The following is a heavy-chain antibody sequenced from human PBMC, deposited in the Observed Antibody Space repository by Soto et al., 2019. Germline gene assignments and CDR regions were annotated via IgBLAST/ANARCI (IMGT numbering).Heavy chain of an antibody. CDR1: GGSISSGGYY. V-gene: IGHV4-31*03. Sequence: KTSETLSLTCTVSGGSISSGGYYWSWIRQHPGKGLEWIGYIYYSGSTYYNPSLKSRVTISVDTSKNQFSLKLSSVTAADTAVYYCARVAGSGSYYPVDYRGQGTLVTVSS. D-gene: IGHD3-10*01. CDR2: IYYSGST. CDR3: ARVAGSGSYYPVDY. J-gene: IGHJ4*02.